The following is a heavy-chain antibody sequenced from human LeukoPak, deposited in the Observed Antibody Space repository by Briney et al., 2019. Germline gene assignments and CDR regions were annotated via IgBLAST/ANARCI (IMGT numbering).Heavy chain of an antibody. Sequence: PGGSLRLSCAASGFRFSSYAMRWVRQAPGKGLEWVSTISTGGDSAYYTDSVKGRFTISRDNSKNTLYLQMNSLRAGDTALYYCARDPYGDYVFDYWGQGTLVTVSS. CDR3: ARDPYGDYVFDY. V-gene: IGHV3-23*01. CDR1: GFRFSSYA. CDR2: ISTGGDSA. J-gene: IGHJ4*02. D-gene: IGHD4-17*01.